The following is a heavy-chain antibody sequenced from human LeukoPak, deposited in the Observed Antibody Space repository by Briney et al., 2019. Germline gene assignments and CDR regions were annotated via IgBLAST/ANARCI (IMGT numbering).Heavy chain of an antibody. Sequence: PSETLSLTCTVSGGSISSSSYYWGWIRQPPGKGLEWIGSIYYSGSTYYNPSLKSRVTISVDTSKNQFSLKLCSVTAADTAVYYCARNLVGMIDYWGQGTLVTVSS. V-gene: IGHV4-39*01. J-gene: IGHJ4*02. CDR1: GGSISSSSYY. CDR2: IYYSGST. D-gene: IGHD7-27*01. CDR3: ARNLVGMIDY.